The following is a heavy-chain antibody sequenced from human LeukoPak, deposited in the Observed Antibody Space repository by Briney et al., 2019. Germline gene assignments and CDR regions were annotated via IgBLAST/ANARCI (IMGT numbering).Heavy chain of an antibody. D-gene: IGHD6-19*01. CDR3: ARGGSGWGFDY. Sequence: PSETLSLTCAVYGGSFSGYYWSWIRQPPGKGLEWIGYIYYSGSTYYNPSLKSRVTISVDTSKNQFSLKLSSVTAADTAVYYCARGGSGWGFDYWGQGTLVTVSS. CDR2: IYYSGST. V-gene: IGHV4-59*08. CDR1: GGSFSGYY. J-gene: IGHJ4*02.